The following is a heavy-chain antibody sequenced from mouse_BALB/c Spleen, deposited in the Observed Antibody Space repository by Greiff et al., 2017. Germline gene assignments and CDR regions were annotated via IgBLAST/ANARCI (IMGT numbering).Heavy chain of an antibody. D-gene: IGHD2-4*01. CDR1: GFTFSSYA. V-gene: IGHV5-6-5*01. CDR3: ARAPTMITRYYFDY. J-gene: IGHJ2*01. Sequence: DVKLVESGGGLVKPGGSLKLSCAASGFTFSSYAMSWVRQTPEKRLEWVASISSGGSTYYPDSVKGRFTISRDNARNILYLQMSSLRFEDTAMYYCARAPTMITRYYFDYWGQGTTLTVSS. CDR2: ISSGGST.